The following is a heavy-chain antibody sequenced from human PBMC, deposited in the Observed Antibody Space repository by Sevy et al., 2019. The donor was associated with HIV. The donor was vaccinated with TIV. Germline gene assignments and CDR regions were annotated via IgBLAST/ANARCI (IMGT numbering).Heavy chain of an antibody. CDR1: GGSISSYY. D-gene: IGHD3-22*01. J-gene: IGHJ4*02. CDR2: IYTSGST. CDR3: ARARAFYYYDSSGYDFFDY. V-gene: IGHV4-4*07. Sequence: SETLSLTCTVSGGSISSYYWSWIRQPAGKGLEWIGRIYTSGSTNYNPSLKSRVTMSVDTPKNQFSLKLSSVTAADTAVYYCARARAFYYYDSSGYDFFDYWGQGTLVTVSS.